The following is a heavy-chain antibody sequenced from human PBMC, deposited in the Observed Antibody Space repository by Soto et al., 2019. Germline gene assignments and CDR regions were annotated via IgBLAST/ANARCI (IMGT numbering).Heavy chain of an antibody. D-gene: IGHD1-1*01. V-gene: IGHV3-21*01. CDR1: GFIFSSFT. Sequence: GGSLRLSCVGSGFIFSSFTMTWVRQAPGMGLQYLASISKSSSLIYYADSVRGRFIISRDNSKDSVFLQMYSLRAEDTSMYYCVRGDDRVDWGQGTLVTVSS. CDR2: ISKSSSLI. J-gene: IGHJ4*02. CDR3: VRGDDRVD.